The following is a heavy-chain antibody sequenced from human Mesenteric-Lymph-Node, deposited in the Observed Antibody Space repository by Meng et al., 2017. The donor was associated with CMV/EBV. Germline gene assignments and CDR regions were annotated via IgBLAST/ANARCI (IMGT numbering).Heavy chain of an antibody. CDR1: GGSFSGYY. CDR2: IYHSGST. V-gene: IGHV4-38-2*02. Sequence: GSLRLSCAVYGGSFSGYYWGWIRQPPGKGLEWIGSIYHSGSTYYNPSLKSRVTISVDTSKNQFSLKLSSVTAADTAVYYCAREGNIAAAGPYFDYWGQGTLVTVSS. CDR3: AREGNIAAAGPYFDY. D-gene: IGHD6-13*01. J-gene: IGHJ4*02.